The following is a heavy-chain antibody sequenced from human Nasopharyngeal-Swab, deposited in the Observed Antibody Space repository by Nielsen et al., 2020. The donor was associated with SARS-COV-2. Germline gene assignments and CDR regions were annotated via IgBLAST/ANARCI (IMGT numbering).Heavy chain of an antibody. V-gene: IGHV3-53*01. J-gene: IGHJ4*02. CDR2: FYSGGAT. D-gene: IGHD3-22*01. CDR3: ARGLNYYDRSGYYNY. Sequence: VREAPGKGLEWVSIFYSGGATHYADSVRGRLTISRDNSKNTLYLQMNSLRAEDTAVYYCARGLNYYDRSGYYNYWGQGTLVTVSS.